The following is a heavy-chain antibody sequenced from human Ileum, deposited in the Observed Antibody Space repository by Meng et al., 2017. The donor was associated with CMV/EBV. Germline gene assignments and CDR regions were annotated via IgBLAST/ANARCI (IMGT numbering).Heavy chain of an antibody. CDR2: INQSGSA. D-gene: IGHD5-24*01. J-gene: IGHJ6*02. Sequence: GSLRLSCSVYGRSLSSYFWTWVRQLPGKGLEWIGEINQSGSANYNPSLKNRVTISVDTPENQFSLKLTSVTAADTAVYYRARRDTHYYYGLDVWGQGATVTVSS. CDR1: GRSLSSYF. V-gene: IGHV4-34*01. CDR3: ARRDTHYYYGLDV.